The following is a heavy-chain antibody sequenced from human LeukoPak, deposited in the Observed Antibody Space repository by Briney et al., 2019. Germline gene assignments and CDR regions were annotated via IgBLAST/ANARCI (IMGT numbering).Heavy chain of an antibody. D-gene: IGHD1-1*01. CDR1: GYTLTDYY. CDR2: ITPSSGGT. CDR3: AKVASTTRRHDAFDI. J-gene: IGHJ3*02. Sequence: ASVRVSCKASGYTLTDYYIHWVRQAPGQGLEWMGWITPSSGGTIYAQKFQGRVTMTRDMSISTAYMELSRLRSDDTAVYYCAKVASTTRRHDAFDIWGQGTLVTVSS. V-gene: IGHV1-2*02.